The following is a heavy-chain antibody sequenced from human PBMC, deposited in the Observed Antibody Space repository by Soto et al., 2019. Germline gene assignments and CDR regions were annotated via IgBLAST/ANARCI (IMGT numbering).Heavy chain of an antibody. D-gene: IGHD1-1*01. CDR3: ARGVLEVSGIMQMAV. V-gene: IGHV3-21*02. CDR2: IGNRGSYI. Sequence: EVQLVESGGGLVKPGGSLRLSCVASGFTFSDYSMNWVRKAPGKGLEWISSIGNRGSYIFYADSVKGRFTISRDNAKNSLYLQMGSLTAVDTAVYYCARGVLEVSGIMQMAVWGQGTTVTVSS. J-gene: IGHJ6*02. CDR1: GFTFSDYS.